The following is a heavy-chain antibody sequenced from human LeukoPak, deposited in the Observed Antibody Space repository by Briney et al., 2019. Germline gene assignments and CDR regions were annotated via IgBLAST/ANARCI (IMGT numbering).Heavy chain of an antibody. CDR1: GGSISSYY. CDR3: ARFPEYGDYGLGGDY. V-gene: IGHV4-59*08. J-gene: IGHJ4*02. D-gene: IGHD4-17*01. Sequence: SETLSLTCTVSGGSISSYYWSWIRQPPGKGLEWIGYIYYSGSTNYNPSLKSRVTISVDTSKNQFSLKLSSVTAADTAVYYCARFPEYGDYGLGGDYWGQGTLVTVSS. CDR2: IYYSGST.